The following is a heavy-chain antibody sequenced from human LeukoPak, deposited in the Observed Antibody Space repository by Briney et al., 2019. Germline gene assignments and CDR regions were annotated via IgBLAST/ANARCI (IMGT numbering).Heavy chain of an antibody. D-gene: IGHD1-26*01. CDR1: GFTFSSYS. Sequence: GGSLRLSCAASGFTFSSYSMNWVRQAPGKGLEWVSSISSSSSYIYYADSVKGRFTISRDNAKNSLYLQTNSLRAEDTAVYYCARVLSGSYLGGDWFDPWGQGTLVTDSS. V-gene: IGHV3-21*01. J-gene: IGHJ5*02. CDR2: ISSSSSYI. CDR3: ARVLSGSYLGGDWFDP.